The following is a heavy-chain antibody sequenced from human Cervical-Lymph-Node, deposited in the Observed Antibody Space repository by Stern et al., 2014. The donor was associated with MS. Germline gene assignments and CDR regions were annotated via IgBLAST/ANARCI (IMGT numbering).Heavy chain of an antibody. D-gene: IGHD6-19*01. CDR3: ARHCAKREQCAFDY. J-gene: IGHJ4*02. V-gene: IGHV5-51*01. CDR2: IYPGDSDT. CDR1: GYNFTSYW. Sequence: EDQLVESGAEVKKPGESLKISCKGSGYNFTSYWIGWVRQMPGKGLEWMGIIYPGDSDTRYSPAFQGRVTISADKSISTAYLQWSSLKASDTAMYYCARHCAKREQCAFDYWGQGTLVTVSS.